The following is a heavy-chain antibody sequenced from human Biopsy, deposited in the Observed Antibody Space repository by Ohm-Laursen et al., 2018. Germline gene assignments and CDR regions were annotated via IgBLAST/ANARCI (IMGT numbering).Heavy chain of an antibody. V-gene: IGHV4-34*01. CDR1: GESFSGYY. CDR2: INHSGRT. CDR3: VRGVDYYDPYRYCALDV. D-gene: IGHD3-22*01. J-gene: IGHJ6*02. Sequence: PGTLSLTCAVYGESFSGYYWSWIRQTPGKGLEWIGEINHSGRTNYNPSLKSRVTISVDTSKNQFSLKVRSVTAADTAVYYCVRGVDYYDPYRYCALDVWGQGTTVTVSS.